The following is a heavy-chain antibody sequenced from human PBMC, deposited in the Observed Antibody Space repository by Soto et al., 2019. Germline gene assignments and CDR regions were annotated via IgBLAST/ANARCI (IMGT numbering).Heavy chain of an antibody. CDR3: ATVSTGITMIVIRDRYFNL. Sequence: ASVNCSVNASGYTFTSYDINWVRQATGQVLDCIGWMNPNSGNTGYAQNFQGRVTMTRNTSISTAYMELSSLRSEDTAVYYCATVSTGITMIVIRDRYFNLWGRGTLVNDSS. CDR2: MNPNSGNT. V-gene: IGHV1-8*01. D-gene: IGHD3-22*01. CDR1: GYTFTSYD. J-gene: IGHJ2*01.